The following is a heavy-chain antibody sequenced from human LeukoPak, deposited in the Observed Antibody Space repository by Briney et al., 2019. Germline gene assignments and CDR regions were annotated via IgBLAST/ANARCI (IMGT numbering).Heavy chain of an antibody. D-gene: IGHD6-19*01. CDR3: ARGVPGGWYFDFDY. J-gene: IGHJ4*02. CDR2: IYYSGST. Sequence: SETLSLTCTVSGGSISSSSYYWGWIRQPPGKGLEWIGSIYYSGSTYYNPSLKSRVTISVDTSKNQFSLKLSSATAADTAVYYCARGVPGGWYFDFDYWGQGTLVTVSS. V-gene: IGHV4-39*07. CDR1: GGSISSSSYY.